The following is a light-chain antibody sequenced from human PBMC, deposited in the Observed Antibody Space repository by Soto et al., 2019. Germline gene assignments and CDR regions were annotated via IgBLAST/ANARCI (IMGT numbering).Light chain of an antibody. CDR3: QQYYSTPLT. V-gene: IGKV4-1*01. J-gene: IGKJ4*01. Sequence: DIVMAQSPDSLAVSLGERATINCKSSQSVLYSSNNKNYLAWYQQKPGQPPKLLIYWAYTRESGVHDQFSGSGSGTDFTLTIRSLQAEDVAVYYCQQYYSTPLTFGGGTKVDIK. CDR2: WAY. CDR1: QSVLYSSNNKNY.